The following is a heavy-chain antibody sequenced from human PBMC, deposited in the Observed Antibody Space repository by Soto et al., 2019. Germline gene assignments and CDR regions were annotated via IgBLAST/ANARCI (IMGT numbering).Heavy chain of an antibody. J-gene: IGHJ3*02. Sequence: EVPLVESGGGLTHPGVSQTLPCAVCGYPFCTYDMHCVRHVTGKGLEWVSSITTGDDTSYTHSVEGRFTISRDHAENSLYLQMNNLRAGDTAIYYCARVAQDFGALDIWGQGTAVTVSS. D-gene: IGHD3-16*01. V-gene: IGHV3-13*01. CDR1: GYPFCTYD. CDR3: ARVAQDFGALDI. CDR2: ITTGDDT.